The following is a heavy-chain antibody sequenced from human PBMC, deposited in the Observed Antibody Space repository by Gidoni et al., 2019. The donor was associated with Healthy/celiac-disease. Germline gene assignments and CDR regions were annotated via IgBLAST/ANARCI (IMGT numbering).Heavy chain of an antibody. D-gene: IGHD6-19*01. Sequence: QVQLVQSGAEVKKPGASVKVSCKASGYTFTSYAMHWVRQAPGQRLEWMGWINAGNGNTKYSQKFQGRVTITRDTSASTAYMELSSLRSEDTSVYYCARDLGISAVAGQDYFDYWGQGTLVTVSS. V-gene: IGHV1-3*01. J-gene: IGHJ4*02. CDR1: GYTFTSYA. CDR3: ARDLGISAVAGQDYFDY. CDR2: INAGNGNT.